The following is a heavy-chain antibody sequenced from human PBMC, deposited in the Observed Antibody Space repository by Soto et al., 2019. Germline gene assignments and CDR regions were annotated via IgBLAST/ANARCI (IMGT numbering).Heavy chain of an antibody. CDR2: IYYSGST. CDR1: GGSISSYY. Sequence: ASETLSLTCTVSGGSISSYYWSWIRQPPGKGLEWIGYIYYSGSTNYNPSLKSRVTISVDTSKNQFSLKLSSVTAADTAVYYCAKGHSDSYYYFDYWGQGALVTVSS. D-gene: IGHD3-22*01. V-gene: IGHV4-59*01. J-gene: IGHJ4*02. CDR3: AKGHSDSYYYFDY.